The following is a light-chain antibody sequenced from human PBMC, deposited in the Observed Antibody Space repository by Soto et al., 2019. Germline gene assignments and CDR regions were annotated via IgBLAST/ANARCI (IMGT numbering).Light chain of an antibody. CDR1: SSDVGGYNY. CDR2: SVS. V-gene: IGLV2-14*01. J-gene: IGLJ2*01. Sequence: QSALTQPASVSGSPGQSITISCTGTSSDVGGYNYVSWYQQHPGKAPKLLIYSVSNRPSGVSNRFSGSQSGNAASLTISGLQAEDEADYYCSSYTSSSTVVFGGGTKLTVL. CDR3: SSYTSSSTVV.